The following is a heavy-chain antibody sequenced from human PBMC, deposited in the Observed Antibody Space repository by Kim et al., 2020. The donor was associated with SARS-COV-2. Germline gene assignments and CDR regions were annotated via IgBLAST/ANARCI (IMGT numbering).Heavy chain of an antibody. CDR1: GGTFSSYA. Sequence: SVKVSCKASGGTFSSYAISWVRQAPGQGLEWMGRIIPILGIANYAQKFQGRVTITADKSTSTAYMELSSLRSEDTAGYYCARHYSVQLDHGPAPHYYYG. D-gene: IGHD1-1*01. CDR2: IIPILGIA. J-gene: IGHJ6*01. CDR3: ARHYSVQLDHGPAPHYYYG. V-gene: IGHV1-69*04.